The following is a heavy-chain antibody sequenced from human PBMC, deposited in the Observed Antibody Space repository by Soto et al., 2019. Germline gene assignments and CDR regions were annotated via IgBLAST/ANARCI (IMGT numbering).Heavy chain of an antibody. J-gene: IGHJ4*02. Sequence: GASVKVSCKASGYTFTSYAMHWVRQAPGQRLEWMGWINAGNGNTKYSQKFQGRVTITRDTSASTAYMELSSLRSEDTAVYYCARVISGYLKTRLGYFDYWGQGALVTVSS. D-gene: IGHD5-12*01. V-gene: IGHV1-3*01. CDR1: GYTFTSYA. CDR2: INAGNGNT. CDR3: ARVISGYLKTRLGYFDY.